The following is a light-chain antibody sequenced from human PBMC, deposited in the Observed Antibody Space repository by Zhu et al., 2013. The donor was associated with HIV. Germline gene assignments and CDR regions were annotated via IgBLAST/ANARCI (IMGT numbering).Light chain of an antibody. CDR1: QSVGSN. CDR2: GAS. Sequence: DIVLTQSPGTLSLSPGESATLSCRTSQSVGSNLAWYQQKPGQAPRLLIYGASTRATGIPARFSGSGSGTEFTLTISSLDSEDFAVYFCQQYNNWLLTFGQGTRLEIK. V-gene: IGKV3-15*01. J-gene: IGKJ5*01. CDR3: QQYNNWLLT.